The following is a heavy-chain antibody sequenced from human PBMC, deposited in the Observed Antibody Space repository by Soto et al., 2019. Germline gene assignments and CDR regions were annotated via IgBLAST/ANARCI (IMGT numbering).Heavy chain of an antibody. V-gene: IGHV3-23*01. CDR3: AKDAITMIVVAPGFDP. CDR2: ISGSGGST. CDR1: GFTFSSYA. J-gene: IGHJ5*02. D-gene: IGHD3-22*01. Sequence: GGSLRLSCAASGFTFSSYAMSWVRQAPGKGLEWVSAISGSGGSTYYADSVKGRFTISRDNSKNTLYLQMNSLRAEDTAVYYRAKDAITMIVVAPGFDPWGQGTLVTVSS.